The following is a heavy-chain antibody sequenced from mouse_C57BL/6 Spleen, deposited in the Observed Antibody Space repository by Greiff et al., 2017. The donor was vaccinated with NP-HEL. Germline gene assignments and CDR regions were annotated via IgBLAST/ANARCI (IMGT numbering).Heavy chain of an antibody. CDR1: GYTFTSYW. CDR3: ARSERTTGAMDY. V-gene: IGHV1-59*01. J-gene: IGHJ4*01. D-gene: IGHD3-3*01. CDR2: IDPSDSYT. Sequence: VQLQQPGAELVRPGTSVKLSCKASGYTFTSYWMHWVKQRPGQGLEWIGVIDPSDSYTNYNQKFKGKATLTVDTSSSTAYMQLSSLTSEDSAVYYCARSERTTGAMDYWGQGTSVTVSS.